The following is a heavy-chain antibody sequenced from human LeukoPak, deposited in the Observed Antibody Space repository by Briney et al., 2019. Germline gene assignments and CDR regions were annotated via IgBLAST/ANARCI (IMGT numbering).Heavy chain of an antibody. CDR3: AKQGLRVIKWAPFDY. CDR2: IRYGGSNK. Sequence: PGGPLRLPCAASVFIYSSYDMHCVRQAPGKGREGVAFIRYGGSNKYYADSVRGRFTISRENPKHTLYLQINSLRSGDAAVFLCAKQGLRVIKWAPFDYWGRGTLVTVSS. CDR1: VFIYSSYD. V-gene: IGHV3-30*02. D-gene: IGHD6-19*01. J-gene: IGHJ4*02.